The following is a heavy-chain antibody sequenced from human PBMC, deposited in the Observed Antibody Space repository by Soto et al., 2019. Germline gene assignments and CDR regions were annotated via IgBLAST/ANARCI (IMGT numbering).Heavy chain of an antibody. CDR1: GFTFSSYS. Sequence: GGSLRLSCAASGFTFSSYSMNWVRQAPGKGLEWVSSISSSSSYIYYADSVKGRFTISRDNAKNSLYLQMNSLRAEDTAVYYCAREVVYSSSWEVQEYYYYGMDVWGQGTTVTVSS. D-gene: IGHD6-13*01. J-gene: IGHJ6*02. V-gene: IGHV3-21*01. CDR2: ISSSSSYI. CDR3: AREVVYSSSWEVQEYYYYGMDV.